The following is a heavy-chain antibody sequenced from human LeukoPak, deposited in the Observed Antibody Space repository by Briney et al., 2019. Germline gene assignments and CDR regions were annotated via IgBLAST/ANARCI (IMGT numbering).Heavy chain of an antibody. CDR1: GLTFSTYA. Sequence: GGSLRLSCAASGLTFSTYAMSWVRQAPGRGLEWVSATSGGGGSTYYADSVRGRFTMSRDNSKNTVYLQMSSLRAEDTAVYFCAKGKASSWLDWFDPWGQGTLVTVSS. CDR3: AKGKASSWLDWFDP. V-gene: IGHV3-23*01. CDR2: TSGGGGST. J-gene: IGHJ5*02. D-gene: IGHD6-13*01.